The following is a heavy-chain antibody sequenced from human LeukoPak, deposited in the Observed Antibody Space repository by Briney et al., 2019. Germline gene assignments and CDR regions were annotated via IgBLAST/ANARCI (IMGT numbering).Heavy chain of an antibody. V-gene: IGHV1-2*02. D-gene: IGHD3-16*02. J-gene: IGHJ5*02. CDR3: ARKCDYIWGSYRYYWFDP. Sequence: GASVKVSCKASGYTFTGYYMHWVRQAPGQGLEWMGWINPNSDGTNYAQKFQGRVTMTRDTSISTAYMELSRLRSDDTAVYYCARKCDYIWGSYRYYWFDPWGQGTLVTVSS. CDR2: INPNSDGT. CDR1: GYTFTGYY.